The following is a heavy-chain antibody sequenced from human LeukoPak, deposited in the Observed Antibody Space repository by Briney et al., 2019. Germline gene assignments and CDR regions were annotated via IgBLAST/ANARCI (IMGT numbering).Heavy chain of an antibody. CDR2: ISSGSSYI. CDR3: ARESRYCTNGVCSADAFDI. CDR1: GFTFSSYS. V-gene: IGHV3-21*01. Sequence: PGGSLRLSCAASGFTFSSYSMYWVRQAPGKGPEWVSCISSGSSYIHYADSLKGRFTISRDSAKNALYLQMNSLRAEDTAVYYCARESRYCTNGVCSADAFDIWGQGTMVTVSS. D-gene: IGHD2-8*01. J-gene: IGHJ3*02.